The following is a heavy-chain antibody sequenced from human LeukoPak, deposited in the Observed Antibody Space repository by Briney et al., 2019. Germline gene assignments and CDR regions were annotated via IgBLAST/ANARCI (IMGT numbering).Heavy chain of an antibody. Sequence: GGSLRLSCAASGFTFSSYWMHWVRQAPGKGLVWVSRINSDGSSTSYADSVKGRFTISRDNAKNTLYLQMNSLRAEDTAVYYCARGPYTHYDSSGDYYNWFDPWGQGTLVTVSS. V-gene: IGHV3-74*01. J-gene: IGHJ5*02. D-gene: IGHD3-22*01. CDR1: GFTFSSYW. CDR2: INSDGSST. CDR3: ARGPYTHYDSSGDYYNWFDP.